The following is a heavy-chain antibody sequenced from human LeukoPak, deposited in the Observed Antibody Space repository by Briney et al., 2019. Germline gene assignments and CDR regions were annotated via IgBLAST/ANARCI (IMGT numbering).Heavy chain of an antibody. V-gene: IGHV3-23*01. CDR3: AKSRGSGWYNGYFDY. D-gene: IGHD6-19*01. CDR2: ISGSGGST. CDR1: GFTFSSYA. Sequence: PGGSLRLSCAASGFTFSSYAMSWVRQAPGKGLEWVSAISGSGGSTYYADSVKGRFTISRDNSKNTLYLQMNSLRAEDTAIYYCAKSRGSGWYNGYFDYWGQGTLVTVSS. J-gene: IGHJ4*02.